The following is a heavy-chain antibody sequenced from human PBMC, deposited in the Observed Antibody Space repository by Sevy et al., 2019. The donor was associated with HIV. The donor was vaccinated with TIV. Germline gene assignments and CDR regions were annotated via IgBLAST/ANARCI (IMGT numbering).Heavy chain of an antibody. CDR1: GFTFSSYS. D-gene: IGHD2-15*01. J-gene: IGHJ4*02. Sequence: GGSLRLSCAASGFTFSSYSMNWVRQAPGKGLEWVSYISSSSSTIYYAESVKGRFTMSRDNAKNSRYLQMNSLRDEDAAVYYCARDHSDEHYFDYWGQGTLVTVSS. CDR2: ISSSSSTI. CDR3: ARDHSDEHYFDY. V-gene: IGHV3-48*02.